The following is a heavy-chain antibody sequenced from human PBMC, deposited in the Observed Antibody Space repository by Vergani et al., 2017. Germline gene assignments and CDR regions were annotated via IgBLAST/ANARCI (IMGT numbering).Heavy chain of an antibody. Sequence: QVHLAESGGGVVQPGTSLRLSCAASGFPFSSYGMHWVRQAPGKGLEWVSLISYDESDKFYTESVRGRFTISRDNAKNTVYLQMDSLRAEDTAVYYCARDWVDCSSTSCKGGYYMDVWGKGTTVTVSS. J-gene: IGHJ6*03. V-gene: IGHV3-30*03. D-gene: IGHD2-2*01. CDR2: ISYDESDK. CDR1: GFPFSSYG. CDR3: ARDWVDCSSTSCKGGYYMDV.